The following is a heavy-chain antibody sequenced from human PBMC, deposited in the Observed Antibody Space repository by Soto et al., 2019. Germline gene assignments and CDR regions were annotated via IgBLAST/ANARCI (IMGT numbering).Heavy chain of an antibody. CDR1: GGSISSYY. J-gene: IGHJ4*02. CDR2: IYYSGST. V-gene: IGHV4-59*01. D-gene: IGHD3-3*01. Sequence: SETLSLTCTVSGGSISSYYWSWIRQPPGKGLEWIGYIYYSGSTNYTPSLKSRVTISVDTSKNQFSLKLSSVTAADTAVYYCARANFGDYDFWSGYMYFDYWGQGTLVTVSS. CDR3: ARANFGDYDFWSGYMYFDY.